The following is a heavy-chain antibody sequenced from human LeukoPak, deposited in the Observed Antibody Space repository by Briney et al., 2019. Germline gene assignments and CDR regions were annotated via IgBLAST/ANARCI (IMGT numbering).Heavy chain of an antibody. CDR3: ARGRGHSCSGGSCYTPFAN. CDR2: IYYSGST. CDR1: GGSISSGGYY. V-gene: IGHV4-31*03. J-gene: IGHJ4*02. D-gene: IGHD2-15*01. Sequence: SETLSLTCTVSGGSISSGGYYWSWIRQHPGKGLEWIGYIYYSGSTYYNPSLKSRVTISVDTSKNQFSLKLSSVTAADTAVYYCARGRGHSCSGGSCYTPFANWGQGTLVTVSS.